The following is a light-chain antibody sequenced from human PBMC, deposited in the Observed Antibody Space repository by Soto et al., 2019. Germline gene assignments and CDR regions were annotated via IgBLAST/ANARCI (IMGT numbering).Light chain of an antibody. CDR2: GAS. CDR3: QQYGGSPFT. J-gene: IGKJ3*01. Sequence: EIVLTQSPGTLSLSPGGRATLSCRASQSVPTNYLAWYQQKPGQAPRFLIYGASSRATGIPDRFSGSGSGTDFTLTISRLEPEDFAVYYCQQYGGSPFTFGPGTKVDIK. V-gene: IGKV3-20*01. CDR1: QSVPTNY.